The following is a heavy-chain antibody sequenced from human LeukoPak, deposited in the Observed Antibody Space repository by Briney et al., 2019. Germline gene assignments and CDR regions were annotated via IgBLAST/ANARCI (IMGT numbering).Heavy chain of an antibody. CDR3: ARGEHAFDI. CDR2: ISAYNGNT. Sequence: AAVEXSCKASGYTFTSYGISWGRRAPGQGVEWMGWISAYNGNTNYAQKLQGRVTITTDTSTSTAYMELRSLRSDDTAVYYCARGEHAFDIWGQGTMVTVSS. CDR1: GYTFTSYG. J-gene: IGHJ3*02. V-gene: IGHV1-18*01.